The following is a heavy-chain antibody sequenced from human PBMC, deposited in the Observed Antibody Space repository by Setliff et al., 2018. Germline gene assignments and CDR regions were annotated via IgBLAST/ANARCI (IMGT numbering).Heavy chain of an antibody. CDR2: IYTSWST. CDR1: GGSISYNY. J-gene: IGHJ6*03. CDR3: ARGLEGEDYFYYMDV. V-gene: IGHV4-4*07. Sequence: SETLSLTCTVSGGSISYNYWGWFRQPAGKELEWIGQIYTSWSTNYNPSLKSRVTMSVDKSKNQFSLKLTSVTAADTAVYYCARGLEGEDYFYYMDVWGKGNTVTVSS. D-gene: IGHD2-21*01.